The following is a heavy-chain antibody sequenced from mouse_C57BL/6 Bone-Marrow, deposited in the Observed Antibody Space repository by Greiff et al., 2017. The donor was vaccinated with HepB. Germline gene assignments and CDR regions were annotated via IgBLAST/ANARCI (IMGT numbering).Heavy chain of an antibody. Sequence: EVQLQQSVAELVRPGASVKLSCTASGFNIKNTYVHWVKQRPEQGLEWIGRIDPANGNTKYAPKFQGKATITADTSSNTAYLQLSSLTSEDTAIYYCARGGYYGSSSYWYFDVWGTGTTVTVSS. CDR1: GFNIKNTY. CDR2: IDPANGNT. CDR3: ARGGYYGSSSYWYFDV. J-gene: IGHJ1*03. D-gene: IGHD1-1*01. V-gene: IGHV14-3*01.